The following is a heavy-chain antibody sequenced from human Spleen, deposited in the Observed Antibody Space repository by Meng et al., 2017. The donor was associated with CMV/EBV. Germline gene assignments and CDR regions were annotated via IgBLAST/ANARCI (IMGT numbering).Heavy chain of an antibody. CDR2: IIPIFGTV. V-gene: IGHV1-69*05. CDR1: FSIHA. CDR3: ARDSGKETGPGDYYSAMDV. D-gene: IGHD3-10*01. Sequence: FSIHAIIWARQAPGQGLEWMGGIIPIFGTVNYAQRFQGRVTITTDESTSTAYMELSSLRSEDTAVYYCARDSGKETGPGDYYSAMDVWGQGTTVTVSS. J-gene: IGHJ6*02.